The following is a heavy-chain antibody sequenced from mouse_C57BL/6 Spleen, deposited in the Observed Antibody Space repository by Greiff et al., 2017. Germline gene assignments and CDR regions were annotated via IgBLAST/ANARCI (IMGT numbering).Heavy chain of an antibody. CDR1: GFTFSSYA. CDR2: ISDGGSYT. V-gene: IGHV5-4*03. CDR3: ARGYDVDYAMDY. Sequence: EVKLMESGGGLVKPGGSLKLSCAASGFTFSSYAMSWVRQTPEKRLEWVATISDGGSYTYYPDNVKGRFTISRDNAKNNLYLQMSHLKSEDTAMYYCARGYDVDYAMDYWGQGTSVTVSS. J-gene: IGHJ4*01. D-gene: IGHD2-2*01.